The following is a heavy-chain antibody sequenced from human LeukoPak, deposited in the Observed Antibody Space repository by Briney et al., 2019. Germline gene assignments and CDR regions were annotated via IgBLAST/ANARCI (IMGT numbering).Heavy chain of an antibody. V-gene: IGHV3-23*01. D-gene: IGHD3-9*01. CDR2: ISGSGGST. Sequence: GGSLRLSCAASGFTFSSYAMSWVRQAPGKGLEWVSAISGSGGSTYYADSVKGRFTISRDNPKNTLYLQMNSLRAEDTAVYYCAKGHPKLRYFDWLFNYWGQGTLVTVSS. J-gene: IGHJ4*02. CDR1: GFTFSSYA. CDR3: AKGHPKLRYFDWLFNY.